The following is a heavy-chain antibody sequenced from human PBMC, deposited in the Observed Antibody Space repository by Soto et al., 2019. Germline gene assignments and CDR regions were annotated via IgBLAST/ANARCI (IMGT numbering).Heavy chain of an antibody. V-gene: IGHV4-31*03. J-gene: IGHJ6*02. CDR1: GGSISGGGYY. CDR3: ARDQEVNYRGYGGSDHYYGMEV. Sequence: SETLSLTCTVSGGSISGGGYYWAWIRQHPGKGLEWIGYIYYTGSTYYNPSLKSRITISVDTSKNQFSLTLSSVTAADTAVYFCARDQEVNYRGYGGSDHYYGMEVWGQGTT. D-gene: IGHD6-25*01. CDR2: IYYTGST.